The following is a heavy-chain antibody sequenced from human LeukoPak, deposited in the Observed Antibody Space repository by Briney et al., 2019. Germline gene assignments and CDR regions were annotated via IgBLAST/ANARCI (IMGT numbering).Heavy chain of an antibody. CDR1: GGSISSYY. Sequence: SETLSLTCTVSGGSISSYYWGWIRQPPGKGLEWIGSIYYSGSTYYNPFLKSRVTISVDTSKNQFSLKLSSVTAADTAVYYCARELIPHYYDSSGYFDYWGQGTLVTVSS. D-gene: IGHD3-22*01. J-gene: IGHJ4*02. CDR3: ARELIPHYYDSSGYFDY. V-gene: IGHV4-39*07. CDR2: IYYSGST.